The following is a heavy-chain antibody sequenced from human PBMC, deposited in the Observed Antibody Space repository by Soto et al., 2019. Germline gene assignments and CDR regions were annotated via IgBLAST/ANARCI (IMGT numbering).Heavy chain of an antibody. CDR2: IIPIFGTA. J-gene: IGHJ4*02. CDR1: GGTFSSYA. V-gene: IGHV1-69*12. D-gene: IGHD2-8*01. Sequence: QVQLVQSGAEVKKPGSSVKVSCKASGGTFSSYAISWVRQAPGQGLEWMGGIIPIFGTANYAQKFQGRVTVNEEETTSTAHMEPRSLRFEDTAVYFWAREGVYRRGWLGYWGQGTLVTVSS. CDR3: AREGVYRRGWLGY.